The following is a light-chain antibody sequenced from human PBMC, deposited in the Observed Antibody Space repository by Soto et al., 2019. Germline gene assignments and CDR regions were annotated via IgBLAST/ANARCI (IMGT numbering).Light chain of an antibody. CDR3: AAWDDSLSALYV. CDR2: RNN. J-gene: IGLJ1*01. CDR1: SSNIGSNY. Sequence: SVLPQPPSASVTPGQRVTISCSGSSSNIGSNYVYWYQQLPGAAPKLLIYRNNQRPSGVPDRFSGSKSGTSASLAISGLRSEDEADYYCAAWDDSLSALYVFGTGTKVTVL. V-gene: IGLV1-47*01.